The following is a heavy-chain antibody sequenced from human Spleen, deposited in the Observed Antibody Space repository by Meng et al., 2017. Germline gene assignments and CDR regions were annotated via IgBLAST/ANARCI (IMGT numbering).Heavy chain of an antibody. CDR3: GRDQGRELINH. CDR2: VYHRGNT. J-gene: IGHJ4*02. V-gene: IGHV4-4*02. CDR1: GDSISSDIW. D-gene: IGHD1-7*01. Sequence: VQLQESGPGPVKPSGTPSLTCTVSGDSISSDIWWSWVRQPPGKGLEWIGEVYHRGNTNYNPSLKSRVDISVDKSKNQFYLSLFSVTAADTAVYYCGRDQGRELINHWGQGTLVTVSS.